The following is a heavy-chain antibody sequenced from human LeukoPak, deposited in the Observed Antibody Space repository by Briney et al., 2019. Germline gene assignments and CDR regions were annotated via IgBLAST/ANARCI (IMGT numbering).Heavy chain of an antibody. D-gene: IGHD3-22*01. CDR1: GYTFTDYY. CDR2: INSNSGGT. CDR3: ARVGGSYYYDSSGYYYRY. Sequence: ASVKVSCKASGYTFTDYYIHWVRQAPGQGLEWMGWINSNSGGTNYAQKFQGRVTMTRDTSISTAYMELSSLRSEDTAVYYCARVGGSYYYDSSGYYYRYWGQGTLVTVSS. J-gene: IGHJ4*02. V-gene: IGHV1-2*02.